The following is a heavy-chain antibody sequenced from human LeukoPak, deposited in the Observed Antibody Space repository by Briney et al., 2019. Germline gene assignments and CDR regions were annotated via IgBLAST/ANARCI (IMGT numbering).Heavy chain of an antibody. CDR1: GYTFTSYG. CDR3: ARVPARGGIIKYICFDH. D-gene: IGHD3-10*01. CDR2: ISAYNGNT. Sequence: ASVKVSCKASGYTFTSYGISWVRQAPGQGVEWMGWISAYNGNTNYAQKLQGRVTMTTDTSTSTAYMELRSLRSDDTAVYYCARVPARGGIIKYICFDHWGQRTLVTVSS. V-gene: IGHV1-18*01. J-gene: IGHJ5*02.